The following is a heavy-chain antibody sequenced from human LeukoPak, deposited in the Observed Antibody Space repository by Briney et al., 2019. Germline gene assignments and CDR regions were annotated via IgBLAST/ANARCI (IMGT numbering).Heavy chain of an antibody. J-gene: IGHJ5*02. V-gene: IGHV3-30*04. CDR3: AREGAYTVATGGFFEA. Sequence: GRSLRLSCEASGFPFSKFAMHWVRQAPGKGLDWLSVLASDGGLEYSADSVKGRFTIARDNSKNTPFLQMDRLRPEDTAVYYCAREGAYTVATGGFFEAWGRGTLVTVSS. D-gene: IGHD3-16*01. CDR2: LASDGGLE. CDR1: GFPFSKFA.